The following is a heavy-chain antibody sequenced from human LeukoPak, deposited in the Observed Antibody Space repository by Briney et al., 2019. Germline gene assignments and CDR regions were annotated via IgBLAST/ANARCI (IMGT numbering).Heavy chain of an antibody. V-gene: IGHV4-34*01. D-gene: IGHD2-2*01. CDR3: ARVGYCSSTSCYAFGPIDY. CDR2: INHSGST. Sequence: SETLSLTCAVYGGSFSGYYWSWIRQPPGKGLEWIGEINHSGSTNYNPSLKSRVTISVDTSKNQFSLKLSSVTAADTAVYYCARVGYCSSTSCYAFGPIDYWGQGTLVTVSS. J-gene: IGHJ4*02. CDR1: GGSFSGYY.